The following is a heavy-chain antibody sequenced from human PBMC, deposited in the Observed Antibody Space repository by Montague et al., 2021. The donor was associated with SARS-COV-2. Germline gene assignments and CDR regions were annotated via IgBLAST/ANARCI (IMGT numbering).Heavy chain of an antibody. CDR3: ARQIATTGQWAFDI. V-gene: IGHV4-39*01. CDR1: GGSITTGGHY. D-gene: IGHD2-8*02. CDR2: NHYSATT. Sequence: SETLSLTCTVSGGSITTGGHYWSWIRQPPGTGLEWIASNHYSATTYYNPSLRSRVTISVDTSKNQFSLRLTSVTAADTAVYFCARQIATTGQWAFDIWGQGTAVTVSS. J-gene: IGHJ3*02.